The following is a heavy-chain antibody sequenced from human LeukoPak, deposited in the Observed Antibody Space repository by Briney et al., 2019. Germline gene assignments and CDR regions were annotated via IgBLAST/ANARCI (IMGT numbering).Heavy chain of an antibody. D-gene: IGHD4-23*01. CDR1: GGSISTYY. CDR2: IYYTGSA. Sequence: SETLSLTCTVSGGSISTYYWSWIRQPPGKGLEWIGCIYYTGSANYNPSLKSRGTISVDTSKNQFSLKLSSATAADTAVYYCARGSITVVPAFDIWGQGTMFTVSS. CDR3: ARGSITVVPAFDI. J-gene: IGHJ3*02. V-gene: IGHV4-59*12.